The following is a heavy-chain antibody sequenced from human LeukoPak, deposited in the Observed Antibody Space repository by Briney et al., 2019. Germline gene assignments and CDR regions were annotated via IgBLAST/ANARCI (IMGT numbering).Heavy chain of an antibody. J-gene: IGHJ4*02. CDR1: GFTFSSYS. CDR2: ISSSSSYI. D-gene: IGHD2-15*01. Sequence: GGSLRLSCAASGFTFSSYSMNWVRQAPGKGLEWVSSISSSSSYIYYADSVKGRFTISRDNSKNTLYLQMNSLRAEDTAVYYCAKAPVTSCRGAFCYPFDYWGQGTLVTVSS. V-gene: IGHV3-21*04. CDR3: AKAPVTSCRGAFCYPFDY.